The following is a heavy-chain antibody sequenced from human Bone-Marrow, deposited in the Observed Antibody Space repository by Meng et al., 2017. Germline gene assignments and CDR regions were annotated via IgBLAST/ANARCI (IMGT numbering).Heavy chain of an antibody. J-gene: IGHJ4*02. V-gene: IGHV1-2*02. Sequence: ASVKVSCKASGYTFTGYYMHWVRQAPGQGLEWMGWINPNSGGTNYAQKFQGRVTMTRDTSNSTAYMELSRLRSDDTAVYYCARVGAIAVVPSFDYWGQGTLVTVSS. D-gene: IGHD6-19*01. CDR1: GYTFTGYY. CDR2: INPNSGGT. CDR3: ARVGAIAVVPSFDY.